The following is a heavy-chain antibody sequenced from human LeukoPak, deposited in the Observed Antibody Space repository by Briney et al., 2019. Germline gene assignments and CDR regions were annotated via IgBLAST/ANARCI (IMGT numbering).Heavy chain of an antibody. D-gene: IGHD3-22*01. CDR3: ARIFYDSSGYYFGN. CDR1: GGSISSFNW. V-gene: IGHV4-4*02. Sequence: SGTLSLTCAVSGGSISSFNWWTWVRQPPGKGLEWIGEIYHSGSTNYNPSLKSRVTISVDKSKNQFPLKLSSVTAADTAVYYCARIFYDSSGYYFGNWGQGTLVTVSS. J-gene: IGHJ4*02. CDR2: IYHSGST.